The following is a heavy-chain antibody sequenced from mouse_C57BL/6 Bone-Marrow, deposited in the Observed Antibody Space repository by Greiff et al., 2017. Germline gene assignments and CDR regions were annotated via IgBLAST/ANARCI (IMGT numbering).Heavy chain of an antibody. CDR2: IYPRSGNT. V-gene: IGHV1-81*01. CDR3: ARDGYYFLDYAMDY. CDR1: GYTFTSYG. J-gene: IGHJ4*01. D-gene: IGHD2-3*01. Sequence: QVQLQQSGAELARPGASVKLSCKASGYTFTSYGISWVKQRTGQGLEWIGEIYPRSGNTYYNEKFKGKATLTADKSSSTAYMALRSLTSEDSAVYFGARDGYYFLDYAMDYWGQGTSVTVSS.